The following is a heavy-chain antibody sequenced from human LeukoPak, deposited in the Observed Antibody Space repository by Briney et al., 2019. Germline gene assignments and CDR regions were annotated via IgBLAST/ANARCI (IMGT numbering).Heavy chain of an antibody. J-gene: IGHJ4*02. CDR3: ARDRHYDFWSAPTPFDY. Sequence: PGGSLRLSCAASGFTFSSYAMSWVRQAPGKGLEWVSSISSSSSYIYYADSVKGRFTISRDNAKNSLYLQMNSLRAEDTAVYYCARDRHYDFWSAPTPFDYWGQGTLVTVSS. CDR2: ISSSSSYI. V-gene: IGHV3-21*01. CDR1: GFTFSSYA. D-gene: IGHD3-3*01.